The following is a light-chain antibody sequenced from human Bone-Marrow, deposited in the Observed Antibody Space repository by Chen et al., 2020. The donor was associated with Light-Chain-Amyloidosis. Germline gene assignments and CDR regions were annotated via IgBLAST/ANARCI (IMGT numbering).Light chain of an antibody. Sequence: SYELPQPPSVSLSPGQTARITCSGDDLPTKYAYWYQKKPGQAPVLVIHRDTERPSGISERFSGSSSGTTATLTISGVQAEDEADYHCQSADSSGTYEVIFGGGTKLTVL. CDR2: RDT. CDR1: DLPTKY. J-gene: IGLJ2*01. V-gene: IGLV3-25*03. CDR3: QSADSSGTYEVI.